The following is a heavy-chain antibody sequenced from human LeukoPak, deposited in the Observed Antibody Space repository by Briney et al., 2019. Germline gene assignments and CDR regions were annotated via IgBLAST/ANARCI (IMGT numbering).Heavy chain of an antibody. J-gene: IGHJ3*02. D-gene: IGHD1-26*01. CDR1: GYTFTDFA. V-gene: IGHV1-18*01. Sequence: GASVKVSCKTSGYTFTDFALTWVRQAPGQGLEYMGWISGYNGNTKYSQKFQGRVTITRDTSASTAYMELSSLRSEDTAVYYCARDFGSVGATGGSAFDIWGQGTMVTVSS. CDR3: ARDFGSVGATGGSAFDI. CDR2: ISGYNGNT.